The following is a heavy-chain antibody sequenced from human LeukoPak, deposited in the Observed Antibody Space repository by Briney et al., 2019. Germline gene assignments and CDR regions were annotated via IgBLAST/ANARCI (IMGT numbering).Heavy chain of an antibody. CDR1: GGSISSYY. J-gene: IGHJ4*02. D-gene: IGHD5-18*01. CDR2: IYYSGST. V-gene: IGHV4-59*01. CDR3: ARADPHTYGYFQRY. Sequence: SETLSLTCTVSGGSISSYYWTWIRQTPGKGLEWIGYIYYSGSTNYNPSLKSRVTISVDTSKNQFSLKLSSVTAADTAVYYCARADPHTYGYFQRYWGQGTLVSVSS.